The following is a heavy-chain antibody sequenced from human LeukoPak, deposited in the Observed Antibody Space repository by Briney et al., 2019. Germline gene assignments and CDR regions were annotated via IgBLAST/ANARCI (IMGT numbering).Heavy chain of an antibody. D-gene: IGHD6-19*01. CDR2: IYHSGST. CDR3: AREWIAVAGTVTFDY. V-gene: IGHV4-38-2*02. J-gene: IGHJ4*02. Sequence: PSETLSLTCAVSGYSISSGYYWGWIRQPPGKGLEYIGSIYHSGSTYYNPSLKSRVTISVDKSKNQFSLKLSSVTAADTAVYYCAREWIAVAGTVTFDYWGQGTLVTVSS. CDR1: GYSISSGYY.